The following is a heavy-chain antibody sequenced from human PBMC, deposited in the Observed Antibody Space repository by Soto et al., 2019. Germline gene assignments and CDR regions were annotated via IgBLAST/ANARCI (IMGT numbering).Heavy chain of an antibody. D-gene: IGHD3-3*01. Sequence: QVQLVQSGAEVKKPGASVKVSCKASGYTFISYAMHWVRQAPGQRLEWMGWINAGNGNTKYSQKFQGRVTITRDTSASTAYMELSSLRSEDTAVYYCASGYDFWSGGAYMDVWGKGTTVTVSS. CDR3: ASGYDFWSGGAYMDV. J-gene: IGHJ6*03. CDR2: INAGNGNT. V-gene: IGHV1-3*01. CDR1: GYTFISYA.